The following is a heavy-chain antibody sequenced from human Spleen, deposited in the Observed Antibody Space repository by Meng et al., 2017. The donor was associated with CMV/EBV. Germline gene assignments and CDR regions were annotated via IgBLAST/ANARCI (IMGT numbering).Heavy chain of an antibody. Sequence: ASVKVSCKASGYTFTGSYMHWVRQAPGQGLEWMGWINPNSGGTNYAQKFQGRVTMTRDTSISTAYMELSRLRSDDTAVYYCAREIRGYYDILTGTSTYYYYYGMDVWGQGTTVTVSS. J-gene: IGHJ6*02. CDR2: INPNSGGT. V-gene: IGHV1-2*02. D-gene: IGHD3-9*01. CDR3: AREIRGYYDILTGTSTYYYYYGMDV. CDR1: GYTFTGSY.